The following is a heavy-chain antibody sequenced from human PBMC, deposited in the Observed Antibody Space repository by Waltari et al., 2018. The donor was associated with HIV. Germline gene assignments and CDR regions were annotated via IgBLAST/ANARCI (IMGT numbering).Heavy chain of an antibody. CDR2: IYYSGST. D-gene: IGHD4-17*01. CDR3: ARRGYYGGTPDAFDI. V-gene: IGHV4-39*01. Sequence: QLQLQESGPGLVKPSETLSLTCTVSGGSISSPFYYWGWIRQSPVRGLEWIGRIYYSGSTYDNPSLKSRVTISVDTSKNQFSLKLSSVTAADTAVYYCARRGYYGGTPDAFDIWGQGTMVTVSS. J-gene: IGHJ3*02. CDR1: GGSISSPFYY.